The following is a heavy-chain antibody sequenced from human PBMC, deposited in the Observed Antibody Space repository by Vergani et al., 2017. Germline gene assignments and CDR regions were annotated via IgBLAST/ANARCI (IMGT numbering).Heavy chain of an antibody. CDR3: ARHLAYCGGDCYPYYYGMDV. CDR1: GGSISSSSYY. J-gene: IGHJ6*02. D-gene: IGHD2-21*02. V-gene: IGHV4-39*01. CDR2: IYYSGST. Sequence: QLQLQASGPGLVKPSETLSLTCTVSGGSISSSSYYWGWIRQPPGKGLEWIGSIYYSGSTYYNPSLKSRVTISVDTSKNQFSLKLSSVTAADTAVYYCARHLAYCGGDCYPYYYGMDVWGQGTTVTVSS.